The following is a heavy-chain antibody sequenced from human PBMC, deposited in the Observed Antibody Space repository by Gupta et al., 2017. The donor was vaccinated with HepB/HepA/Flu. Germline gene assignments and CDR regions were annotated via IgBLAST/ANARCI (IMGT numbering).Heavy chain of an antibody. CDR2: IKQDGSEK. D-gene: IGHD3-9*01. CDR3: ARMRYDILTGYIELPDY. V-gene: IGHV3-7*01. J-gene: IGHJ4*02. Sequence: EVQLVESGGGLVQPGGSLRLSCAASGFTFSSYWMRWVRQAPGKGLEWVANIKQDGSEKYYVDSVKGRFTISRDNAKNSLYLQMNSLRAEDTAVYYCARMRYDILTGYIELPDYWGQGTLVTVSS. CDR1: GFTFSSYW.